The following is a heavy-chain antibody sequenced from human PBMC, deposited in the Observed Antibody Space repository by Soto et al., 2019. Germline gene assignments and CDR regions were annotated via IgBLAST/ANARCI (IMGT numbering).Heavy chain of an antibody. Sequence: WGSLRISWASSVFTFSIFPMPWVRQAPGKGLDRVALISYDGSNKYYADSVNGRFTISRDNSKNTLYLQMNSLRAEDTALYYCAREGGVSAWYWGGDYWGQGTTVTVSS. D-gene: IGHD6-19*01. CDR1: VFTFSIFP. J-gene: IGHJ4*02. CDR2: ISYDGSNK. CDR3: AREGGVSAWYWGGDY. V-gene: IGHV3-30-3*01.